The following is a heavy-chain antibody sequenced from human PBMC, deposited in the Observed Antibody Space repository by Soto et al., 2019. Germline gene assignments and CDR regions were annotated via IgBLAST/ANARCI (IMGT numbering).Heavy chain of an antibody. Sequence: ESLKISCKGSGYSFTSYWIGWVRQMPGKGLEWMGIIYPGDSDTRYSPSFQGQVTISADKSISTAYLQWSSMKASDTAMYYWAITIRRYYYGMDGPGPRTKGTGFS. CDR2: IYPGDSDT. CDR3: AITIRRYYYGMDG. D-gene: IGHD2-2*01. V-gene: IGHV5-51*01. CDR1: GYSFTSYW. J-gene: IGHJ6*02.